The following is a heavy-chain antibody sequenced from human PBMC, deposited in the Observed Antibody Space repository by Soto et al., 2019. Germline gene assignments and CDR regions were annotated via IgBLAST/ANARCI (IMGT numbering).Heavy chain of an antibody. Sequence: GGSLRLSCAASGFTFSDYYMSWIRQAPGKGLEWVSYISSSSSYTNYADSVKGRFTISRDNAKNSLYLQMNSLRAEDTAVYYCARFKGPSAAGTGYEPLDYWGQGTLVTVSS. V-gene: IGHV3-11*06. D-gene: IGHD6-13*01. CDR3: ARFKGPSAAGTGYEPLDY. CDR1: GFTFSDYY. CDR2: ISSSSSYT. J-gene: IGHJ4*02.